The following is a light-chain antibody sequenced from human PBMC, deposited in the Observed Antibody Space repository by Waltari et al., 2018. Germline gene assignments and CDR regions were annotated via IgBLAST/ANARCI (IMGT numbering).Light chain of an antibody. CDR3: QQYGSSPPWT. CDR2: DAT. V-gene: IGKV3D-20*01. CDR1: QSVNSNY. J-gene: IGKJ1*01. Sequence: EIVLTQSPAPLSLSPGGRATLSCGASQSVNSNYLAWYQQKPGLAPRLLIYDATSRATGIPDRFTGSGSGTDFTLTISRLEPEDFAVYYCQQYGSSPPWTFGQGTKVEIK.